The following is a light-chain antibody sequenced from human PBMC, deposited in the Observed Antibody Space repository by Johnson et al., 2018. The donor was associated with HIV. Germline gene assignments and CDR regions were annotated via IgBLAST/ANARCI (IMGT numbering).Light chain of an antibody. V-gene: IGLV1-51*01. CDR2: DNN. J-gene: IGLJ1*01. CDR3: GTWDSSLSADV. CDR1: SSNIGNNY. Sequence: QPVLTQPPSVSAAPGQKVTISCSGSSSNIGNNYVSWYQQLPGTAPKLLIYDNNKRPSGIRDRFSGSKSGTSATLGITGLQTGDEADYYCGTWDSSLSADVFGTGTKVTVL.